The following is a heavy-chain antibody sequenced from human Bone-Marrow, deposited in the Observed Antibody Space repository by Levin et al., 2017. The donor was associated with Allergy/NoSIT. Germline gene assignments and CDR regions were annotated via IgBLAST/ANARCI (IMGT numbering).Heavy chain of an antibody. V-gene: IGHV3-30*18. CDR1: GFNFNSYA. J-gene: IGHJ4*02. D-gene: IGHD3-3*02. Sequence: GESLKISCAASGFNFNSYAMHWVRQAPGKGLEWVAFMSYNGGLEYYADSVRGRFTISRDNSKDTLYLQMNSLRAEDTAVYYCAKSHHFDYFDYWGQGTLVTVSS. CDR2: MSYNGGLE. CDR3: AKSHHFDYFDY.